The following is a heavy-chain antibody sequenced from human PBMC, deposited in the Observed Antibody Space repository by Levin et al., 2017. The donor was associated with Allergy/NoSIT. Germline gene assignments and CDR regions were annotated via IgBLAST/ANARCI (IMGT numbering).Heavy chain of an antibody. V-gene: IGHV3-66*01. CDR2: IYSGGGT. J-gene: IGHJ4*02. Sequence: GESLKISCAASGFTVGNHYVAWVRQAPGKGLDWISVIYSGGGTYYADSVKGRFTIPRDKSKNTVYLQMNSLRVEDTAVYYCSSAPGFSDYWGQGTLVTVSS. CDR3: SSAPGFSDY. CDR1: GFTVGNHY.